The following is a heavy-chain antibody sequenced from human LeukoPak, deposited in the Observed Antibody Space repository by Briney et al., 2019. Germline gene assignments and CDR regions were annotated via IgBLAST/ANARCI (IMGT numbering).Heavy chain of an antibody. CDR3: ARGDDSSGQGY. Sequence: PETLSLTCAVYGGSFSGYYWSWIRQPAGKGLEWIGRISTSGSTNYNPSLKSRVTMSVDTSKNQFSLKLSSVTAADTAVYYCARGDDSSGQGYWGQGTLVTVSS. CDR1: GGSFSGYY. D-gene: IGHD3-22*01. CDR2: ISTSGST. V-gene: IGHV4-59*10. J-gene: IGHJ4*02.